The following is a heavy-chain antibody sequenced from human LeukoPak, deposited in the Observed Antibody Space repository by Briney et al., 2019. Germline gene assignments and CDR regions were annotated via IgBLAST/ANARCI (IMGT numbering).Heavy chain of an antibody. Sequence: SETLSLTGAVYVGSFSGDYWSGIRQPPGKGLEWIGEINHIVRTNYNPSLKSRVTISVYTAKKQFSLKLSSVTAADTAVYYRARGSGSSGSVPEYAFDIWGQGPMVPVSS. CDR3: ARGSGSSGSVPEYAFDI. J-gene: IGHJ3*02. CDR2: INHIVRT. CDR1: VGSFSGDY. V-gene: IGHV4-34*01. D-gene: IGHD6-19*01.